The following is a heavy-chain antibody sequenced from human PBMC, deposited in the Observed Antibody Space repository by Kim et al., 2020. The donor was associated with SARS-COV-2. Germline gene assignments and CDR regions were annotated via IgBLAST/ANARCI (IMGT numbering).Heavy chain of an antibody. V-gene: IGHV3-9*01. D-gene: IGHD1-26*01. Sequence: GYADSVKGRFTISRDNAKNSLYLQMNSLRAEDTALYYCAKGQWELLQFDYWGQGTLVTVSS. J-gene: IGHJ4*02. CDR3: AKGQWELLQFDY.